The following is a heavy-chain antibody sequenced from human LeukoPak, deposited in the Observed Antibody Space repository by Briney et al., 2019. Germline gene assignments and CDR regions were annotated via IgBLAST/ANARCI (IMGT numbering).Heavy chain of an antibody. V-gene: IGHV4-34*01. CDR3: ARDNGSGSYYPFYPSWFDP. CDR1: GGSFSGYY. CDR2: INHSGST. Sequence: PSETLSLTCAVYGGSFSGYYWSWIRQPPGKGLEWIGEINHSGSTNYNPSLKSRVTISVDTSKNQFSLKLSSVTAADTAVYYCARDNGSGSYYPFYPSWFDPWGQGTLVTVSS. J-gene: IGHJ5*02. D-gene: IGHD3-10*01.